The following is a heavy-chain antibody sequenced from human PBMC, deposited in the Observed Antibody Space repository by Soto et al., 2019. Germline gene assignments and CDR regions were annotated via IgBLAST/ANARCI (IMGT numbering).Heavy chain of an antibody. V-gene: IGHV4-59*01. D-gene: IGHD3-10*01. CDR3: ARVGPGSGNIEY. CDR2: VYYSGST. CDR1: GGSIGSYY. Sequence: QVQLQESDPGLVKPSETLSLTCSVSGGSIGSYYWSWIRQSPGKGLEWIGYVYYSGSTNYNRSLKSRVTISVDTSKNQFSLRLRSVSAADTAVYYCARVGPGSGNIEYWGQGALVTVSS. J-gene: IGHJ4*02.